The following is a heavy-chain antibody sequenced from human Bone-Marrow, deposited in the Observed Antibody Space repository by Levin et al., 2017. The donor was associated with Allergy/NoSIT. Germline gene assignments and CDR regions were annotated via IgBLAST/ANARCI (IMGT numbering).Heavy chain of an antibody. CDR1: GFTFRSSS. D-gene: IGHD1-26*01. V-gene: IGHV3-48*01. Sequence: LSLPCEASGFTFRSSSMNWVRPAPGKGLEWVSYITSSSTIYYADSVKGRFTISRDNAKNSLYLQMNSLRAEDTAVYYCARGGGYSGIYGLDYWGQGTLVTVSS. J-gene: IGHJ4*02. CDR3: ARGGGYSGIYGLDY. CDR2: ITSSSTI.